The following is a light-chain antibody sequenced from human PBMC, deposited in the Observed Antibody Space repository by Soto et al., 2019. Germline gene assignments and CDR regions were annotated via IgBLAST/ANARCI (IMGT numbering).Light chain of an antibody. V-gene: IGKV3-20*01. CDR2: GIS. Sequence: ESVLTQSPDTLSLSPGDRATLSCRTSQSVSNSFFAWYQQKPGQAPRLLIYGISTRATGIPDRFSGSGSGPDFTLPISRLEPEAFVVYFCQQYSTLPHTFGHGTKLEVK. CDR1: QSVSNSF. CDR3: QQYSTLPHT. J-gene: IGKJ2*01.